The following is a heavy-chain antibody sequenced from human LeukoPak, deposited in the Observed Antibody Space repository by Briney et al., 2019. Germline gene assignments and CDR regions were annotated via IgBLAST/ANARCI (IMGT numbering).Heavy chain of an antibody. CDR3: AKDLTYDILTGYYRCAFDI. J-gene: IGHJ3*02. V-gene: IGHV3-23*01. CDR1: GFIFSDHY. CDR2: ISGSGDSA. D-gene: IGHD3-9*01. Sequence: PGGSLRLSCAASGFIFSDHYMSWVRQAPGKGLEWVSGISGSGDSAYYADSVKGRFTISRDNSKSTLFLEMNSLRAEDTAVYYCAKDLTYDILTGYYRCAFDIWGQGTTVTVSS.